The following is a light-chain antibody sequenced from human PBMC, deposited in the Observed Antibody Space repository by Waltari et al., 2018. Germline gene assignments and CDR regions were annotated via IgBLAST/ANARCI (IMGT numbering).Light chain of an antibody. CDR2: WAS. Sequence: DIVMTQSPDSLAVSLGERATINCKSSQSVLYSSNNKNYLAWYQQKPGQPPKLLIYWASTRESGVPERFSGSGSGTDFTLTICSLQAEDVAVYYCQQYYSTPRTFGQGTKVEIK. V-gene: IGKV4-1*01. CDR3: QQYYSTPRT. CDR1: QSVLYSSNNKNY. J-gene: IGKJ1*01.